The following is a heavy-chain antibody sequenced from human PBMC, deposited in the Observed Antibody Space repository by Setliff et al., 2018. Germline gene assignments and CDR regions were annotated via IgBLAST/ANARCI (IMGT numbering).Heavy chain of an antibody. CDR2: INPSGGLT. D-gene: IGHD5-12*01. CDR1: GYTLSKYY. CDR3: ARFLNPRDGYQNSPGFDF. Sequence: ASVKVSCKASGYTLSKYYMHWVRQAPGQGLEWMGIINPSGGLTKYAQKFQGRVTMTSDTSTNTVYLEVSSLRSEDTAVYFCARFLNPRDGYQNSPGFDFWGQGTLVTVSS. J-gene: IGHJ4*02. V-gene: IGHV1-46*01.